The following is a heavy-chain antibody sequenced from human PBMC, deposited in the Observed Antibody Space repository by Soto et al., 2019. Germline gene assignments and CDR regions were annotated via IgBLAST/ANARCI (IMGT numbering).Heavy chain of an antibody. J-gene: IGHJ5*02. Sequence: QITLKESGPTLVKPTQTLTLTCTFSGFSLSTSGVAVGWIRQPPGKALEWLALIYWDDDKRYSPSLKSRLTITKDTSKNQGVLTMTNMDPVDTATYYCAHRPPERGLATFDPWGQGTLVTVSS. CDR2: IYWDDDK. CDR3: AHRPPERGLATFDP. D-gene: IGHD1-1*01. CDR1: GFSLSTSGVA. V-gene: IGHV2-5*02.